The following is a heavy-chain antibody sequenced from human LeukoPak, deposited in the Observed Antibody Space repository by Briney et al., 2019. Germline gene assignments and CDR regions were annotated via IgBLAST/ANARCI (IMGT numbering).Heavy chain of an antibody. V-gene: IGHV1-2*02. CDR1: EIAFTGVD. D-gene: IGHD3-22*01. J-gene: IGHJ4*02. Sequence: ASVTLSFTCSEIAFTGVDMDCGPRCPRQGLERMGWVNPNSGGTNYAQKFQGRVAMTRDTSISTAYMELSSLRSDDTAVYYCERDNAYDSSGYYLDYWGQGTLVTVSS. CDR3: ERDNAYDSSGYYLDY. CDR2: VNPNSGGT.